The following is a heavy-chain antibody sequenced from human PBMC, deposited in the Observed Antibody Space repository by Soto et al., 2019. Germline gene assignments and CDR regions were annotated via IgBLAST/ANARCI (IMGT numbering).Heavy chain of an antibody. CDR1: GGSVGPFF. V-gene: IGHV4-59*08. J-gene: IGHJ4*02. D-gene: IGHD3-22*01. CDR2: IYNSEST. CDR3: ARLGGYYQAFDQ. Sequence: SETLSLTCTVSGGSVGPFFWSWIRQPPGKSLEWIGHIYNSESTNYNPSLKSRVTMSLDTSKNQFSLILNSVTAADTAVYYCARLGGYYQAFDQWGRGSLVTVSS.